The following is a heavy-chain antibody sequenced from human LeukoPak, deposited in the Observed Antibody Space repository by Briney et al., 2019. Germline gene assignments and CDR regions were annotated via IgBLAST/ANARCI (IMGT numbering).Heavy chain of an antibody. CDR1: GFTFSNYV. D-gene: IGHD6-19*01. J-gene: IGHJ4*02. Sequence: GGSLRLSCAASGFTFSNYVMGWVRQAPGKGLVWVSRINSDGSNTNYADSVKGRFTISRDNAKNTLYLQMNSLRAEDTAVFYCARVRDISGHWGFLDYWGQGTLVTVSS. V-gene: IGHV3-74*01. CDR2: INSDGSNT. CDR3: ARVRDISGHWGFLDY.